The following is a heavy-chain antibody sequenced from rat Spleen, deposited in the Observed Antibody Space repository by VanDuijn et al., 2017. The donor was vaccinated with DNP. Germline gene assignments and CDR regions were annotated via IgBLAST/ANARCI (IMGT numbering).Heavy chain of an antibody. CDR3: TSNPHIRTAAPFDY. D-gene: IGHD3-8*01. CDR1: GFIFSNYW. Sequence: EVQLVESGGGPVQPGRSLKLSCVASGFIFSNYWMTWIRQAPGKGLEWVASITNTGDITYYSDSVKGRFSISRDNAKSTLYLQLNSLRSEDTATYYCTSNPHIRTAAPFDYWGQGVMVTVSS. J-gene: IGHJ2*01. V-gene: IGHV5-31*01. CDR2: ITNTGDIT.